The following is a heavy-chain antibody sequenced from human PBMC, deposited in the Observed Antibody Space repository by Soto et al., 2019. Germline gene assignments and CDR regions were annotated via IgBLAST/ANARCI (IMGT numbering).Heavy chain of an antibody. CDR2: INHSGST. D-gene: IGHD3-16*01. CDR3: ARWGKGGYYYYYMDV. Sequence: PSETLCLTCAVYGGSFSGYYWSWIRQPPGKGLEWIGEINHSGSTNYNPSLKSRVTISVDTSKNQFSLKLSSVTAADTAVYYCARWGKGGYYYYYMDVWGKGTTVTVSS. J-gene: IGHJ6*03. CDR1: GGSFSGYY. V-gene: IGHV4-34*01.